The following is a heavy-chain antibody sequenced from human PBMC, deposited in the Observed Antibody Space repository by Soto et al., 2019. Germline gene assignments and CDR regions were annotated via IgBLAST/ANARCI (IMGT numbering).Heavy chain of an antibody. CDR3: TRAPYGSGSSIKY. Sequence: QVRLLQSGAEVKKPGASVQVSCKASCYTFTSYGISWVRQAAGQGLEWIGWISAYNGNTNYAPKLQGRVTMTKDTCTSTAYTELSSLRSDDTAVYDCTRAPYGSGSSIKYWGQGTMVTVSS. D-gene: IGHD3-10*01. V-gene: IGHV1-18*04. CDR1: CYTFTSYG. J-gene: IGHJ4*02. CDR2: ISAYNGNT.